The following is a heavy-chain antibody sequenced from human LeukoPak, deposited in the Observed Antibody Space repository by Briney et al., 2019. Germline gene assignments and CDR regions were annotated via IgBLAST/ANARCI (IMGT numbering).Heavy chain of an antibody. Sequence: NPGGSLRLSCAASGFTFSDYYMSWIRQPPGKGLEWIGEINHSGSTNYNPSLKSRVTISVDTSKNQFSLKLSSVTAADTAVYYCARGLNIGKLDYWGQGTLVTVSS. CDR1: GFTFSDYY. CDR2: INHSGST. J-gene: IGHJ4*02. V-gene: IGHV4-34*01. CDR3: ARGLNIGKLDY. D-gene: IGHD2/OR15-2a*01.